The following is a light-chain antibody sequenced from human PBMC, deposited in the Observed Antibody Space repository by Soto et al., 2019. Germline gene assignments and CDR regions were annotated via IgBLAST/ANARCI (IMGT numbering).Light chain of an antibody. J-gene: IGLJ3*02. CDR2: DVF. V-gene: IGLV2-8*01. CDR3: CPYAGSYTSWV. CDR1: SSDVGTYND. Sequence: QSALTQPPSASGSPGQSITISCTGTSSDVGTYNDVAWYQQKPGIAPKLMIYDVFKRPSGVPDRFSGSKSGNTASLTVSGLEAEDEADYYCCPYAGSYTSWVFGGGTKLTVL.